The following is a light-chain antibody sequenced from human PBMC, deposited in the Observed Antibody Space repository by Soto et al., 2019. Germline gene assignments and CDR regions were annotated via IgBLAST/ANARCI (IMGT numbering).Light chain of an antibody. CDR2: AAS. CDR3: QQYNNWPLYT. V-gene: IGKV3-15*01. CDR1: QSVTRY. J-gene: IGKJ2*01. Sequence: EIVLTQSPATLSLSPGERATLSCRASQSVTRYLAWYQQKCGQAPRLLIYAASTRATDIPARFTGRGSGTEFTLTISSLQSEDFAIYFCQQYNNWPLYTFGQGTKLEI.